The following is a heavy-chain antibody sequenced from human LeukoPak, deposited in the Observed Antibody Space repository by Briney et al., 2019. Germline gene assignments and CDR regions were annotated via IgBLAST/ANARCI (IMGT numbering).Heavy chain of an antibody. CDR1: GGSISSSSYY. CDR3: ARPGDGPLRFVY. J-gene: IGHJ4*02. V-gene: IGHV4-39*01. Sequence: PSETLSLTCTVSGGSISSSSYYWGWIRQPPGKGLEWIGSIYYSGSTYYNPSLKSRVTISVDTSKNQFSLELSSVTAADTAVYYCARPGDGPLRFVYWGQGTLVTVSS. D-gene: IGHD2-21*02. CDR2: IYYSGST.